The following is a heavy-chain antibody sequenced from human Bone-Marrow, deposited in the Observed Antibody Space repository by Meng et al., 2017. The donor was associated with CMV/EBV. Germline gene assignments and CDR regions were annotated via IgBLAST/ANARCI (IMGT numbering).Heavy chain of an antibody. CDR3: ARGGSGWYGGWFDP. CDR1: GDSVSSNSAA. Sequence: SETLFLTCAISGDSVSSNSAAWNWIRQSPSRGLEWLGRTYYRSKWYNDYAVSVKSRITINPDTSKNQFSLQLNSVTPEDTAVYYCARGGSGWYGGWFDPWGQGTLVTVSS. V-gene: IGHV6-1*01. J-gene: IGHJ5*02. D-gene: IGHD6-19*01. CDR2: TYYRSKWYN.